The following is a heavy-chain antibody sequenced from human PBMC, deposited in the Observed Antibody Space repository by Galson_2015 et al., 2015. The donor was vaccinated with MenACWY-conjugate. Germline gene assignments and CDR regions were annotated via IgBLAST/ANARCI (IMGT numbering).Heavy chain of an antibody. CDR2: IRYDGSNK. CDR3: AKDLSITFGGVIGTG. CDR1: GFTFSSYG. V-gene: IGHV3-30*02. Sequence: SLRLSCAASGFTFSSYGMHWVRQAPGKGLEWVAFIRYDGSNKYYADSVKGRFTISRDNSKNTLYLQMNSLRAEDTAVYYCAKDLSITFGGVIGTGWGQGTLVTVSS. J-gene: IGHJ4*02. D-gene: IGHD3-16*02.